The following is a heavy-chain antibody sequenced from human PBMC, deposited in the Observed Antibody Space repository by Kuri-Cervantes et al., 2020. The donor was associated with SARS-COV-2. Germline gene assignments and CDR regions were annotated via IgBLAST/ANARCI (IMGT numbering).Heavy chain of an antibody. CDR2: ISGSGGIT. V-gene: IGHV3-23*01. D-gene: IGHD3-22*01. Sequence: LSLTCAASGFTFSSYAMSWVRQAPGKGLEWVSTISGSGGITYYADSVKGRFTISRDNSKNTLYLQMNSLRADDTAVYYCAKGTRSSGYYCGLDFWGQGTLVTVSS. J-gene: IGHJ4*02. CDR3: AKGTRSSGYYCGLDF. CDR1: GFTFSSYA.